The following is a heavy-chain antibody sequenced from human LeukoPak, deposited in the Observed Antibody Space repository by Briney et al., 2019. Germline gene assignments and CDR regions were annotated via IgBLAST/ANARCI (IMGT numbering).Heavy chain of an antibody. CDR2: IYYSGST. Sequence: KPSETLSLTCTVSGGSISSSSYYWGWIRQPPGKGLEWIGSIYYSGSTYYNPSLKSRVTISVDTSKNQFSLKLSSVTAADTAVYYCARDGGDWQYYYYMDVWGKGTTVTVSS. CDR1: GGSISSSSYY. CDR3: ARDGGDWQYYYYMDV. J-gene: IGHJ6*03. V-gene: IGHV4-39*07. D-gene: IGHD2-21*01.